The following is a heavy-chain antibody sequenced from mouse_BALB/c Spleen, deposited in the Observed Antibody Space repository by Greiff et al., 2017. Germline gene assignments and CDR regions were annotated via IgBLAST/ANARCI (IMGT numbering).Heavy chain of an antibody. CDR1: GFTFNTNA. Sequence: EVQLVETGGGLVQPKGSLKLSCAASGFTFNTNAMNWVRQAPGKGLEWVARIRSKSNNYATYYADSVKDRFTISRDDSQSMLYLQMNNLKTEDTAMYYCVPGAWFAYWGQGTLVTVSA. CDR2: IRSKSNNYAT. CDR3: VPGAWFAY. V-gene: IGHV10S3*01. J-gene: IGHJ3*01.